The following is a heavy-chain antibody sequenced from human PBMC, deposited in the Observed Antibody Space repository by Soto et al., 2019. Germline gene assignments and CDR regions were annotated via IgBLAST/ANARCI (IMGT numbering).Heavy chain of an antibody. CDR2: MNPNSGNT. Sequence: GASVKVSCKASGYTFTSYDINWVRQATGQGLEWMGWMNPNSGNTGYAQKFQGRVTMTRNTSISTAYMELSSLRSEDTAVYYCARGIVVVPAATPFGMDVWGKGTTVTVSS. J-gene: IGHJ6*03. D-gene: IGHD2-2*01. V-gene: IGHV1-8*01. CDR1: GYTFTSYD. CDR3: ARGIVVVPAATPFGMDV.